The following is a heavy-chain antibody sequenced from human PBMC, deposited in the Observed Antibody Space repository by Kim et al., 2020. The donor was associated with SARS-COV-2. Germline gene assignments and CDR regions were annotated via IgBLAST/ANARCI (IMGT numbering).Heavy chain of an antibody. CDR1: GGTFSSYA. Sequence: SVKVSCKASGGTFSSYAISWVRQAPGQGLEWMGGIIPIFGTANYAQKFQGRVTITADESTSTAYMELSSLRSEDTAVYYCARGVVAATQTYFDYWGQGTLVTVSS. CDR3: ARGVVAATQTYFDY. CDR2: IIPIFGTA. J-gene: IGHJ4*02. D-gene: IGHD2-15*01. V-gene: IGHV1-69*13.